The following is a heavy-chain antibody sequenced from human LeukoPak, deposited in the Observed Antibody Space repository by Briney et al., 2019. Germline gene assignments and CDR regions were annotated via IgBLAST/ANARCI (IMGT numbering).Heavy chain of an antibody. CDR3: ARADYYDSSGHSGY. J-gene: IGHJ4*02. V-gene: IGHV1-18*01. Sequence: ASVKVSCKASGYTFTSYGISWVRQAPGQGLEWMGWISAYNGNTNYAQKLQGRVTMTTDTSTSAAYMELRSLRSDDTAVYYCARADYYDSSGHSGYWGQGTLVTVSS. D-gene: IGHD3-22*01. CDR2: ISAYNGNT. CDR1: GYTFTSYG.